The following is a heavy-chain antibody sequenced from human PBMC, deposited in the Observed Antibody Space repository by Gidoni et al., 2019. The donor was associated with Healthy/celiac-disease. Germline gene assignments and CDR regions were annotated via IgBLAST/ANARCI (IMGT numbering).Heavy chain of an antibody. CDR1: GFPFSSYS. CDR2: ISSSSSYI. Sequence: EVQLVESGGGLVKPGGSRRLSCAASGFPFSSYSMNWVRQAPGKGLEWVSSISSSSSYIYYADSVKGRFTISRDNAKNSLYLQMNSLRAEDTAVYYCARGLYRDTAMVFDYWGQGTLVTVSS. CDR3: ARGLYRDTAMVFDY. V-gene: IGHV3-21*01. D-gene: IGHD5-18*01. J-gene: IGHJ4*02.